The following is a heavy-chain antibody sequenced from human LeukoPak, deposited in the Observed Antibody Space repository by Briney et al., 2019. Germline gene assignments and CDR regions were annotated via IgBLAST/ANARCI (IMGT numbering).Heavy chain of an antibody. Sequence: GGSLRLSCAASGFTFSSYAMSWVRQAPGKGLEWVSAISGSVGSTYYADSVKGRFTISRDNSKNTLYLQMNSLRAEDTAVYYCAKDSDFWSGYYLYYYYGMDVWGQGTTVTVSS. CDR2: ISGSVGST. J-gene: IGHJ6*02. D-gene: IGHD3-3*01. CDR3: AKDSDFWSGYYLYYYYGMDV. CDR1: GFTFSSYA. V-gene: IGHV3-23*01.